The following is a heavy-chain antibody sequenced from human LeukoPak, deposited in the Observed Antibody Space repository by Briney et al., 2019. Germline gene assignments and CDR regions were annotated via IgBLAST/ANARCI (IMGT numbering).Heavy chain of an antibody. J-gene: IGHJ4*02. V-gene: IGHV3-9*01. D-gene: IGHD3-22*01. CDR1: GFTFDDYA. CDR2: GSCNNGSI. CDR3: AKDIAPYYDRSGPTAFDY. Sequence: PGGSLRLSCAASGFTFDDYAMHWVRKAQGQGMGRVSSGSCNNGSIGYSNSVKGRFTISRDNAKNSLYLQMNSLRAEDTALYYCAKDIAPYYDRSGPTAFDYWCQGTLVTVSA.